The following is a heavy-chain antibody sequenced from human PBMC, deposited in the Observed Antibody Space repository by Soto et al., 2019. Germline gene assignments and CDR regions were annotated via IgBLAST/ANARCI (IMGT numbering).Heavy chain of an antibody. CDR1: GGIFSTFA. J-gene: IGHJ3*02. Sequence: SVKVSCKASGGIFSTFAFNWVRQAPGQGLEWMGGIIPISGTPSYAQKFQGRVTATADESTSTVYLELSSLTSEDTAVYYCARKSCAGSGCARPLGPLTIWGHGTTVTVSS. D-gene: IGHD6-19*01. CDR3: ARKSCAGSGCARPLGPLTI. V-gene: IGHV1-69*13. CDR2: IIPISGTP.